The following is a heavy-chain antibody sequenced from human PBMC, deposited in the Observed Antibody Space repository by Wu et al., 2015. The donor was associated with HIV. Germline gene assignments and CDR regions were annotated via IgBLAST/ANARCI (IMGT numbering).Heavy chain of an antibody. CDR3: ARDVGRGIPVTGSDY. J-gene: IGHJ4*02. CDR1: GYTFMRYG. CDR2: ISGNNGHT. Sequence: QVQLVQSGAELKKPGASVKVSCKASGYTFMRYGISWVRQAPGQGLEWMGWISGNNGHTNYVQRLQGRVSMTTDTSTSTAYMELRSLRSDDTAVYYCARDVGRGIPVTGSDYWGQGTLVTVSS. V-gene: IGHV1-18*01. D-gene: IGHD6-19*01.